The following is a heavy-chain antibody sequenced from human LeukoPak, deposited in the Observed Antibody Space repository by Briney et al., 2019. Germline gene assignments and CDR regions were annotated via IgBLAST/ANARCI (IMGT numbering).Heavy chain of an antibody. V-gene: IGHV3-66*01. CDR2: IYGGGST. Sequence: GGSLRLSCAASGFTFSTYAMTWVRQAPGKGLEWVSIIYGGGSTDFADSVKGRFTISRDNSKNTLYLQMNSLRDEDTAVYYCASGRRGTIAAGLDYWGQGTLVTVSS. CDR1: GFTFSTYA. D-gene: IGHD6-13*01. J-gene: IGHJ4*02. CDR3: ASGRRGTIAAGLDY.